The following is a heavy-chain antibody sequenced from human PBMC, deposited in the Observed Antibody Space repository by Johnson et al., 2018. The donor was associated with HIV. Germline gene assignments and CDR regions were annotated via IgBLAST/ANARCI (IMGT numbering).Heavy chain of an antibody. CDR2: IKQDGSEK. V-gene: IGHV3-7*05. Sequence: VQLVESGGGLVKPGGSLRLSCTASGFTFSSYWMSWVRQAPGKGLEWVANIKQDGSEKYYADSVKGRFTISRDNSKNTLYLQMNSLRAEDTAVYYCAKARVVVTADDAFDIWGQGTMVTVSS. CDR1: GFTFSSYW. J-gene: IGHJ3*02. CDR3: AKARVVVTADDAFDI. D-gene: IGHD2-21*02.